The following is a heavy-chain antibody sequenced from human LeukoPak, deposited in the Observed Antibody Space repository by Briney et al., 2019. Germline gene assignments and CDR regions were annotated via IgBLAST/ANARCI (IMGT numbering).Heavy chain of an antibody. D-gene: IGHD3-3*01. J-gene: IGHJ6*03. CDR1: GFTFSSYA. Sequence: GGSLRLSCAASGFTFSSYAMSWVRQAPGKGLEWVSRINFDGSSTYYADSVRGRFTISRDNAKNTLHLQMNSLRAEDTAVYYCARDSKLRFLFYYMDVWGKGTTVTVSS. CDR3: ARDSKLRFLFYYMDV. CDR2: INFDGSST. V-gene: IGHV3-74*01.